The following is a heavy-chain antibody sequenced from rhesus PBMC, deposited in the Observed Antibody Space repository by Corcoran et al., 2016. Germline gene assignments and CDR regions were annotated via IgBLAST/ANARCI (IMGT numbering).Heavy chain of an antibody. CDR3: ARDLVGAAAGRYYFDY. Sequence: QVQLQESGPGLVKPSETLSLTCAVSVYSIRRGYGCSWIRLPPAKWLEWIGYISYSGSSYYTPSCKSRVTIAIDTSKNQFSLKLSSVTAADTAVYYCARDLVGAAAGRYYFDYWGQGVLVTVSS. CDR2: ISYSGSS. D-gene: IGHD6S26*01. CDR1: VYSIRRGYG. J-gene: IGHJ4*01. V-gene: IGHV4-127*01.